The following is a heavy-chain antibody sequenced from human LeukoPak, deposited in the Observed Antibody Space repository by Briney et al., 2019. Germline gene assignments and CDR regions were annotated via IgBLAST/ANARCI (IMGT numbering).Heavy chain of an antibody. J-gene: IGHJ6*02. Sequence: SETLSLTCTVSGGSISTYFWSWIRQPPGKGLEWIGYIYYSGSTNYNPSLKSRVTISVDKSKNQFSLKLSSVTAADTAVYYCARDPRDTATGMDVWGQGTTVTVSS. CDR1: GGSISTYF. CDR2: IYYSGST. CDR3: ARDPRDTATGMDV. D-gene: IGHD5-18*01. V-gene: IGHV4-59*12.